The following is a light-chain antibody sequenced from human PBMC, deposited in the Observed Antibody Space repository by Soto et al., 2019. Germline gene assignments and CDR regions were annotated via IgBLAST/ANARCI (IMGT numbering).Light chain of an antibody. V-gene: IGLV1-40*01. J-gene: IGLJ1*01. CDR2: GNN. CDR1: SSNIGAGYG. CDR3: QSYDSSLNGYV. Sequence: QSVLTQPPSVSGAPGQRVSISCTGSSSNIGAGYGVHWYHQLPGTAPKLLIFGNNNRPSGVPDRFSGSKSGTSASLGITGLQAEDEADYHCQSYDSSLNGYVFGTGTKVTVL.